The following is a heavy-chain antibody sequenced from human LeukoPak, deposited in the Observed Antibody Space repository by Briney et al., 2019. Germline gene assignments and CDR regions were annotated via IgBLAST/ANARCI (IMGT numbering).Heavy chain of an antibody. CDR1: GGSISSYY. CDR2: IYYSGST. V-gene: IGHV4-59*08. CDR3: AGKVEPALIRLWYGCSAP. Sequence: PSETLYLTCTVSGGSISSYYWSWIRQPPGKGLEWIGYIYYSGSTNYNPSLKSRVTISVDTSKNQFSLKLSSVTAADTAVYYCAGKVEPALIRLWYGCSAPWAQGPRSTVS. J-gene: IGHJ5*02. D-gene: IGHD2-2*01.